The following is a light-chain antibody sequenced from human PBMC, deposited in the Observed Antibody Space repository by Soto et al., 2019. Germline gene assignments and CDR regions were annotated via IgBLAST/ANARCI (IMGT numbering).Light chain of an antibody. CDR2: LGT. Sequence: DVVLTQSPLSLPVTPGEPASISCRSSQSLLYSNEYIYLDWYVQKPGQSPQLLIFLGTNRASGVPDRFSGSVSGTDFTLSISRVEADDVGVYYCLQSRQSPRTFGGGTKVEIK. CDR1: QSLLYSNEYIY. J-gene: IGKJ4*01. V-gene: IGKV2-28*01. CDR3: LQSRQSPRT.